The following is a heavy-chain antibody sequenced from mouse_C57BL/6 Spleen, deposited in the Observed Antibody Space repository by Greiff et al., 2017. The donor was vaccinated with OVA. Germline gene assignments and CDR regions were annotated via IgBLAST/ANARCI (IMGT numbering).Heavy chain of an antibody. V-gene: IGHV14-2*01. J-gene: IGHJ2*01. Sequence: VQLQQSGAELVKPGASVKLSCTASGFNIKDYYMHWVKQRTEQGLEWIGRIDPEDGETKYAPKFPGKATITADTSSNTAYQQLSSLTSEDTAGYYFALTGTGDYWGQGTTLTVSS. CDR3: ALTGTGDY. CDR2: IDPEDGET. D-gene: IGHD4-1*01. CDR1: GFNIKDYY.